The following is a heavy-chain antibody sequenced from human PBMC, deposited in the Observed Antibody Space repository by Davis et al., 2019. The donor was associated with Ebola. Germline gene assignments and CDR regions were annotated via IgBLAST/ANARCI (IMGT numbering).Heavy chain of an antibody. V-gene: IGHV3-74*01. J-gene: IGHJ6*02. D-gene: IGHD3-3*01. Sequence: HTGGSLRLSCAASGFTFSSYWMHWVRQAPGKGLVWVSRINSDGSSTSYADSVKGRFTISRDNAKNTLYLQMNSLRAEDTAVYYCAGESVLRFLEWSRYGMDVWGQGPRSPSP. CDR3: AGESVLRFLEWSRYGMDV. CDR1: GFTFSSYW. CDR2: INSDGSST.